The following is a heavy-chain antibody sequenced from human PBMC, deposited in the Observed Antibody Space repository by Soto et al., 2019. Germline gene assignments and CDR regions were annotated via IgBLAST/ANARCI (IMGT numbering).Heavy chain of an antibody. V-gene: IGHV1-2*04. J-gene: IGHJ4*02. Sequence: QVQLVQSGAEVKKPGASVKVSCKASGYTFTGYYMHWVRQAPGQGLEWMGWINPNSGGTNYAQKFQGWGTMTRDTSISTAYRELSRLSSDDTAVYYCATSRDATSGGLDYWGQGTLVPVSS. CDR2: INPNSGGT. CDR1: GYTFTGYY. D-gene: IGHD2-15*01. CDR3: ATSRDATSGGLDY.